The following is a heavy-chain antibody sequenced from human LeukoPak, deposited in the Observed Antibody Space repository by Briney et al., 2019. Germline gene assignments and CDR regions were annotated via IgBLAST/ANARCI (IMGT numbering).Heavy chain of an antibody. CDR3: ARVDDLDAFDT. V-gene: IGHV3-30*04. D-gene: IGHD2-2*03. Sequence: GALRLSCAASGFTFSSYAMHWVRQAPGKGLEWVAVIADDGSNKYYADSVKGRFTISRDNSNNTLYLQMNSLRVEDTAVYYCARVDDLDAFDTWGQGTLVTVSS. J-gene: IGHJ3*02. CDR2: IADDGSNK. CDR1: GFTFSSYA.